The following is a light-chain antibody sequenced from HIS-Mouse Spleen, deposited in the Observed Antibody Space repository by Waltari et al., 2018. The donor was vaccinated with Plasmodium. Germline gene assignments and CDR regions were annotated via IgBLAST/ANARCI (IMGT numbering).Light chain of an antibody. CDR1: RLRSYY. CDR2: GKN. CDR3: NSRDSSGNHQV. V-gene: IGLV3-19*01. Sequence: SSELTQDPAVSVALGQTVRIPCQGDRLRSYYASWYQQKPGHAPVLVIYGKNNRPSGIPDRFSGSSSGNTASLTITGAQAEDEADYYCNSRDSSGNHQVFGGGTKLTVL. J-gene: IGLJ3*02.